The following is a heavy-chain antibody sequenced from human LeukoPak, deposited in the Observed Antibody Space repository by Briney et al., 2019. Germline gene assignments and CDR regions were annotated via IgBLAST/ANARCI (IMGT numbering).Heavy chain of an antibody. CDR1: GFTFSSYA. CDR2: ISGSGGST. Sequence: GGSLRLSCAASGFTFSSYAVSWVRQAPGKGLEWVSAISGSGGSTYYADSVKGRLTISRDNSKNTLYLQMNSLRAEDTAVYYCAKDWRIVATIRSLFDYWGQGTLVTVSS. J-gene: IGHJ4*02. CDR3: AKDWRIVATIRSLFDY. D-gene: IGHD5-12*01. V-gene: IGHV3-23*01.